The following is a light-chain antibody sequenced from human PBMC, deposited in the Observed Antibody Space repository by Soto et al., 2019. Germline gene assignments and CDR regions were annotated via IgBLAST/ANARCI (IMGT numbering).Light chain of an antibody. CDR2: DVS. J-gene: IGLJ1*01. CDR1: SSDVGGYNY. Sequence: LTQPLSVSGSPGQSVTISCTGTSSDVGGYNYVSWYQQHPGKAPKLMIYDVSKRPSGVPDRFSGSKSGNTASLTISGLQAEDEADYYCCSYAGSYTYVFGTGTKVTVL. CDR3: CSYAGSYTYV. V-gene: IGLV2-11*01.